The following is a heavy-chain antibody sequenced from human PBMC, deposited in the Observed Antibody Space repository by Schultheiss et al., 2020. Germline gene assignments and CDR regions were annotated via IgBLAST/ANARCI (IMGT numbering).Heavy chain of an antibody. J-gene: IGHJ4*02. CDR1: GFTFSSYG. CDR3: ARAPADIVVVTATVFDY. Sequence: GGSLRLSCAASGFTFSSYGMHWVRQAPGKGLEWVAVISYDGSNKYYADSVKGRFTISRDNSKNTLYLQMNSLRAEDTAVYYCARAPADIVVVTATVFDYWGQGTLVTVSS. V-gene: IGHV3-30*03. CDR2: ISYDGSNK. D-gene: IGHD2-21*02.